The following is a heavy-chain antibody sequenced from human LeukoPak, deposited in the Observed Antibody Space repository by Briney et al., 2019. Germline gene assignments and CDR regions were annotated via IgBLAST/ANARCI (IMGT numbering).Heavy chain of an antibody. J-gene: IGHJ4*02. V-gene: IGHV3-23*01. CDR1: GFTFSSYA. D-gene: IGHD2-2*01. Sequence: PGGSLRLSCAASGFTFSSYAMSWVRQAPGKGLEWVSAISGSGGSTYYADSVKGRFTISRDNSKNTLYLQMNSLRAEDTAVYYCAKDIVVVPTAHNFDYRGQGTLVTVSS. CDR2: ISGSGGST. CDR3: AKDIVVVPTAHNFDY.